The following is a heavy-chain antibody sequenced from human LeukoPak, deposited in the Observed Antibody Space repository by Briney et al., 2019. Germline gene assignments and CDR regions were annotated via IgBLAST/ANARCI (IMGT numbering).Heavy chain of an antibody. Sequence: PGGSLRLSCAASGFTFSSYSMDWVRQAPGKGLEWVSSISSSSSYIYYADSVKGRFTISRDNAKNSLYLQMNSLRAEDTAVYYCARDRGIVLMVPIDYWGQGTLVTVSS. CDR3: ARDRGIVLMVPIDY. J-gene: IGHJ4*02. CDR2: ISSSSSYI. D-gene: IGHD2-8*01. CDR1: GFTFSSYS. V-gene: IGHV3-21*01.